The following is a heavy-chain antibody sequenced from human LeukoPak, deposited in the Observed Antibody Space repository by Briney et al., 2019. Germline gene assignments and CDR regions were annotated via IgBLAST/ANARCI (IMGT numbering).Heavy chain of an antibody. V-gene: IGHV1-46*01. Sequence: ASVKVSCKASGYTFTRYYMHWVRQAPGQGLEWMGIINPSGGSTSYAQKFQGRVTMTRDMSTSTVYMELSSLRSEDTAVYYCVSWSSGYMNDYWGQGTLVTVSS. CDR3: VSWSSGYMNDY. CDR1: GYTFTRYY. D-gene: IGHD3-22*01. CDR2: INPSGGST. J-gene: IGHJ4*02.